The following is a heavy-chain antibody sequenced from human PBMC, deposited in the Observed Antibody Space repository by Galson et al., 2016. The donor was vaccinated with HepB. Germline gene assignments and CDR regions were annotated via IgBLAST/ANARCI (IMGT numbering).Heavy chain of an antibody. D-gene: IGHD2-8*02. V-gene: IGHV1-3*04. J-gene: IGHJ3*02. CDR2: INTAKGDT. Sequence: SCKASGYTFTAYAIHWVRQAPGQRLEWMAWINTAKGDTRYSQKLQSRVTLTRDTSATTASMELSSLRSEDTAVYYCARRLVGSYGNAFDIWGQGTLVTVSS. CDR1: GYTFTAYA. CDR3: ARRLVGSYGNAFDI.